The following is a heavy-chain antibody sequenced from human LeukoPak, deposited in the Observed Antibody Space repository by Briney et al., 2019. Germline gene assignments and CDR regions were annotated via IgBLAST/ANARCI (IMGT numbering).Heavy chain of an antibody. D-gene: IGHD2-2*01. CDR2: ISSSSSTI. V-gene: IGHV3-48*01. CDR3: ARDNNLGCSSTSCPRAPFDY. CDR1: GFTFSSYA. Sequence: GGSLRLSCAASGFTFSSYAMNWVRQAPGKGLEWVSYISSSSSTIYYADSVKGRFTISRDNAKNSLYLQMNSLRAEDTAVYYCARDNNLGCSSTSCPRAPFDYWGQGTLVTVSS. J-gene: IGHJ4*02.